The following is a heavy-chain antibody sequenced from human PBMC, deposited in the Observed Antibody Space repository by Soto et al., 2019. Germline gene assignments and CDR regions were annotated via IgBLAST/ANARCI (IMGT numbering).Heavy chain of an antibody. CDR3: ARGYSGGWAKD. D-gene: IGHD6-19*01. V-gene: IGHV1-8*01. Sequence: QVQLVQSGAEVKKPGASVKVSCKASGYTFTSYDINWGRQATGQGLEWMGWMNPNSGNTGYAKKFKGRGTMTRTTSIGTAYMERSSLRSEDTAVYYCARGYSGGWAKDWGQGTLVNVSS. CDR1: GYTFTSYD. CDR2: MNPNSGNT. J-gene: IGHJ4*02.